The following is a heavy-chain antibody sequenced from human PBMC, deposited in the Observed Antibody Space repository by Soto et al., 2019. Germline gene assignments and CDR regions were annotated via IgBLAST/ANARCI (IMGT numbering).Heavy chain of an antibody. CDR3: ARESPAYVDY. CDR2: ISSSSTI. CDR1: GFTFSSYS. V-gene: IGHV3-48*02. Sequence: GGSLRLSCAASGFTFSSYSMNWVRQAPGKGLEWVSYISSSSTIYYADSVKGRFTISRDNAKNSLYLQMNSLRDEDTAVYYCARESPAYVDYWGQGTLVTVSS. J-gene: IGHJ4*02.